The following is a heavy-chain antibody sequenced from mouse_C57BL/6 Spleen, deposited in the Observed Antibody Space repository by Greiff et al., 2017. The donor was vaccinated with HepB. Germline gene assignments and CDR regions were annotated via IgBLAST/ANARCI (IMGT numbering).Heavy chain of an antibody. CDR3: ARDGLGRGAMDY. CDR1: GYAFSSSW. V-gene: IGHV1-82*01. D-gene: IGHD4-1*01. Sequence: QVQLKESGPELVKPGASVKISCKASGYAFSSSWMNWVKQRPGKGLEWIGRIYPGDGDTNYNGKFKGKATLTADKSSSTAYMQLSSLTSEDSAVYFCARDGLGRGAMDYWGQGTSVTVSS. CDR2: IYPGDGDT. J-gene: IGHJ4*01.